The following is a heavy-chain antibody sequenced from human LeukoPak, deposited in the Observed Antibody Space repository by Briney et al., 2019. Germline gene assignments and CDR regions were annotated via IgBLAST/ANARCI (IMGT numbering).Heavy chain of an antibody. J-gene: IGHJ4*02. CDR1: GFTFSSYW. Sequence: GGSLRLSCAASGFTFSSYWMSRVRQAPGKGLEWVANIKEDGSEKYYMDSVKGRFTISRDNAKNSLYLQMNSLRAEDTAVYYCARPAYPRHDSSGYYLEWGQGTLVTVSS. D-gene: IGHD3-22*01. V-gene: IGHV3-7*01. CDR3: ARPAYPRHDSSGYYLE. CDR2: IKEDGSEK.